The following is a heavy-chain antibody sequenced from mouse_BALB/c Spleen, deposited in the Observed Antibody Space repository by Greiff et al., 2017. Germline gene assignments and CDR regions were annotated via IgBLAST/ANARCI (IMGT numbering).Heavy chain of an antibody. CDR3: ARTAWDWGFDY. Sequence: VQLQQSGAELVKPGASVKISCTASGFTFTDYNMDWVKQSHGKGLEWIGDINPNYDSNSYNQKFKGKATLTVDKSSSTAYMELRSLTSEDTAVYCCARTAWDWGFDYWGQGTSVTVSS. CDR2: INPNYDSN. D-gene: IGHD4-1*01. J-gene: IGHJ4*01. V-gene: IGHV1-18*01. CDR1: GFTFTDYN.